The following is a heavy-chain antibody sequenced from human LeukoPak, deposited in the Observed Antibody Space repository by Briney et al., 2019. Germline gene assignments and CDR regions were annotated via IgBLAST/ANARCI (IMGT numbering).Heavy chain of an antibody. CDR1: GFTFDDYA. V-gene: IGHV3-43*02. J-gene: IGHJ3*02. CDR3: AKGSRRGSLLYAFDI. Sequence: PGGSLRLSCAASGFTFDDYAMHWVRQAPGKGLEWVSLISGDGGSTYYADSVKGRFTISRDNSKNSLYLQMNSLRTEDTALYYCAKGSRRGSLLYAFDIWGQGTMVTVSS. D-gene: IGHD5-12*01. CDR2: ISGDGGST.